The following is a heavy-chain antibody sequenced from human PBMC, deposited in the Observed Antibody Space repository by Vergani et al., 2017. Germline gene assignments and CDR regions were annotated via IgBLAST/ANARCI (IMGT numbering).Heavy chain of an antibody. Sequence: QVQLVESGGGVVQPGRSLRLSCAASGFTFSSYGMHWVRQAPGKGLEWVAVIWYDRSNKYYADSVKGRFTISRDNSKNTLYLQMNSLRAADTAVYYCARDPWNWNYVEMGYYMDVWGKGTTVTVSS. V-gene: IGHV3-33*01. CDR1: GFTFSSYG. CDR2: IWYDRSNK. D-gene: IGHD1-7*01. J-gene: IGHJ6*03. CDR3: ARDPWNWNYVEMGYYMDV.